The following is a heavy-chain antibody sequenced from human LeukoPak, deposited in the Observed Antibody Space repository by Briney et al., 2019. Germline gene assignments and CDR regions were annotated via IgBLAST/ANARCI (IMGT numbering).Heavy chain of an antibody. CDR2: IGSSGSTR. CDR1: GFTFSSYE. CDR3: ARDLRTSSGTHWFGP. Sequence: GGSLRLSCAASGFTFSSYEMNWVRQAPGKGLEWVSYIGSSGSTRYYADSVKGRFTISRDNAKSSLYLQMNSLRAEDTAVYYCARDLRTSSGTHWFGPWGQGTLVTVSS. V-gene: IGHV3-48*03. D-gene: IGHD1-1*01. J-gene: IGHJ5*02.